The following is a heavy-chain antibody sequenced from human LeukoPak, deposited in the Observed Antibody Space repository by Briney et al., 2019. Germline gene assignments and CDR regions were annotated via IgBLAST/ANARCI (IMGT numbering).Heavy chain of an antibody. Sequence: ASVKVSCKASGYTFTGHYIHWVRQAPGQGLQWMGRINPNSGGTNYAQNFQGRVTMTRDTSISTAYMELSSLRSDDTAVYYCAREKESVAGRELDYWGQGTLVTVSS. D-gene: IGHD6-19*01. CDR3: AREKESVAGRELDY. CDR1: GYTFTGHY. CDR2: INPNSGGT. V-gene: IGHV1-2*06. J-gene: IGHJ4*02.